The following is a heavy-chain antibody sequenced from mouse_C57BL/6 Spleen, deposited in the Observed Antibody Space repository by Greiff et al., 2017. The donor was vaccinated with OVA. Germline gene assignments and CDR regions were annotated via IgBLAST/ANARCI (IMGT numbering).Heavy chain of an antibody. CDR2: ISYDGSN. D-gene: IGHD2-5*01. CDR3: ARAYSNYDPHYFDY. CDR1: GYSITSGYY. J-gene: IGHJ2*01. Sequence: EVKLQESGPGLVKPSQSLSLTCSVTGYSITSGYYWNWIRQFPGNKLEWMGYISYDGSNNYNPSLKNRISITRDTSKNQFFLMLNSVTTEDTATYYCARAYSNYDPHYFDYWGQGTTLTVSS. V-gene: IGHV3-6*01.